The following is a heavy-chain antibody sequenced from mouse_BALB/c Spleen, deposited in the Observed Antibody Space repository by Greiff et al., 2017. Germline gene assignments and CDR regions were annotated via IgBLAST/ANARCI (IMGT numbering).Heavy chain of an antibody. Sequence: EVHLVESGGGLVQPGGSLKLSCAASGFTFSSYGMSWVRQTPDKRLELVATINSNGGSTYYPDSVKGRFTISRDNAKNTLYLQMSSLKSEDTAMYYCARVGLLRSWFAYWGQGTLVTVSA. D-gene: IGHD1-1*01. V-gene: IGHV5-6-3*01. CDR2: INSNGGST. J-gene: IGHJ3*01. CDR1: GFTFSSYG. CDR3: ARVGLLRSWFAY.